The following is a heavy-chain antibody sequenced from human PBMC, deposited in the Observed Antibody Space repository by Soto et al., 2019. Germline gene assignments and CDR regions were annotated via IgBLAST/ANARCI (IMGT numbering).Heavy chain of an antibody. Sequence: QVQLQQWGAGLLKPSETLSLTCAVHGGSFSAYYYNWIRQAPGKGLEWIGEINQSGNINCNPSLQGRVTLSLDSSNNQFSLTLTPVTASDPSMYYRARSSGRGLYYWGQGTRVTVS. J-gene: IGHJ4*02. V-gene: IGHV4-34*01. CDR3: ARSSGRGLYY. D-gene: IGHD3-10*01. CDR2: INQSGNI. CDR1: GGSFSAYY.